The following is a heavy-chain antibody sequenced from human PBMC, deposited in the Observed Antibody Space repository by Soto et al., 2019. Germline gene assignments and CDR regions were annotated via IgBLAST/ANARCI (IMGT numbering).Heavy chain of an antibody. CDR2: INHSGST. Sequence: SETLSLTCAVYGVSFSGYYWSWIRQPPGKGLEWIGEINHSGSTNYNPSLKSRVTISVDTSKNQFSLKLSSVTAADTAVYYCARFFDWSNEGADYGGQETLVTVSS. J-gene: IGHJ4*02. CDR1: GVSFSGYY. D-gene: IGHD3-9*01. V-gene: IGHV4-34*01. CDR3: ARFFDWSNEGADY.